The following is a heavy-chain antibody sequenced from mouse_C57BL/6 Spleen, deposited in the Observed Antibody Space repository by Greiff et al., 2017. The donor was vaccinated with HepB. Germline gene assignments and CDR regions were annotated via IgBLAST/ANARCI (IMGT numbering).Heavy chain of an antibody. CDR2: INPNNGGT. CDR3: ARTGLYGSSYGAMDY. CDR1: GYTFTDYN. J-gene: IGHJ4*01. Sequence: VQLKQSGPELVKPGASVKIPCKASGYTFTDYNMDWVKQSHGKSLEWIGDINPNNGGTIYNQKFKGKATLTVDKSSSTAYMELRSLTSEDTAVYYCARTGLYGSSYGAMDYWGQGTSVTVSS. D-gene: IGHD1-1*01. V-gene: IGHV1-18*01.